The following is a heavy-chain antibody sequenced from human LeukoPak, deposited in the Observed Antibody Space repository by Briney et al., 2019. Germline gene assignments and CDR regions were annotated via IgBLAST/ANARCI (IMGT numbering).Heavy chain of an antibody. V-gene: IGHV4-4*02. Sequence: SETLSLTCAVAGGSISATNWWSWVRQPPGKGLEWIGEIYHIGSTNYNPSLKNRVTIAVDKSENQISLKLTSVTAADTAVYYCAGLGGYYSGPPTWGQGTLVTVPS. CDR1: GGSISATNW. CDR2: IYHIGST. CDR3: AGLGGYYSGPPT. J-gene: IGHJ5*02. D-gene: IGHD1-26*01.